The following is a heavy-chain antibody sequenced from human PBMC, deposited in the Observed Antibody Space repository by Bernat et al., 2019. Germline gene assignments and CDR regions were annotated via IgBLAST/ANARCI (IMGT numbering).Heavy chain of an antibody. CDR3: ARGVLESLTPLHYYYYGMDV. D-gene: IGHD4-23*01. V-gene: IGHV3-23*04. CDR2: ISGSGGST. Sequence: EVQLVESGGGLVQPGGSLRLSCAASGFTFRSYAMSWVRQAPGKGLEWVSAISGSGGSTYYADSVKGRFTISRDNSKNTLYLQMNSLRAEDTAVYYCARGVLESLTPLHYYYYGMDVWGQGTTVTVSS. J-gene: IGHJ6*02. CDR1: GFTFRSYA.